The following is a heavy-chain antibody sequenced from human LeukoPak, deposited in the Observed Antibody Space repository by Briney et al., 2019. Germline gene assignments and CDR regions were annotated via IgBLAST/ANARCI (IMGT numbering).Heavy chain of an antibody. CDR2: ISGGGDSK. CDR3: ARDWYLDL. Sequence: GGSLRLSCAASGFTFSSYAMSWVRQAPGKGLEWVSAISGGGDSKYYADSMKGRFTISRDNSKNTLSLQLNSLRADDTATYYCARDWYLDLWGRGTLVTVSS. V-gene: IGHV3-23*01. CDR1: GFTFSSYA. J-gene: IGHJ2*01.